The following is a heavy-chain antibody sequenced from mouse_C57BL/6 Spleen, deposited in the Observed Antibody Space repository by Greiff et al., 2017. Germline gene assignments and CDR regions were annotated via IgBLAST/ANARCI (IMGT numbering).Heavy chain of an antibody. J-gene: IGHJ3*01. CDR3: ARAYYGSSLFAY. CDR2: ISDGGSYT. Sequence: EVQGVESGGGLVKPGGSLKLSCAASGFTFSSYAMSWVRQTPEKRLEWVATISDGGSYTYYPDNVKGRFTISRDNAKNNLYLQMSHLKSEDTAMYYCARAYYGSSLFAYWGQGTLVTVSA. CDR1: GFTFSSYA. V-gene: IGHV5-4*01. D-gene: IGHD1-1*01.